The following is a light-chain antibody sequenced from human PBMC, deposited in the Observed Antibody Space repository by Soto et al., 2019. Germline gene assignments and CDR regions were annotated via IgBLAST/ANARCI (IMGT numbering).Light chain of an antibody. J-gene: IGKJ5*01. CDR1: QSVSSSY. Sequence: EIVLTQSTGTLSLSPGERATLSCRASQSVSSSYLAWYQQKPGQAPRILIYGASSRPTGIPDRFSGSGSGTDFTLTISRLEPEDFAVYYCQQDGSVSTFGKGTRLENK. CDR3: QQDGSVST. V-gene: IGKV3-20*01. CDR2: GAS.